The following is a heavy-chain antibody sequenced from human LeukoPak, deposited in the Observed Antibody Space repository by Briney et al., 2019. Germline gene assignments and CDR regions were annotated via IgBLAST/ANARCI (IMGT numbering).Heavy chain of an antibody. CDR1: GGSISSSSYY. CDR3: ARRAVAATFDY. J-gene: IGHJ4*02. CDR2: IYYSGST. D-gene: IGHD6-19*01. Sequence: SETLSLTCTVSGGSISSSSYYWGWIRQPPGKGLEGIGSIYYSGSTYYNPSLKNRVAIYVDMSKNQFSLKLSSVTAADTAVYYCARRAVAATFDYWGQGTLVTVSS. V-gene: IGHV4-39*01.